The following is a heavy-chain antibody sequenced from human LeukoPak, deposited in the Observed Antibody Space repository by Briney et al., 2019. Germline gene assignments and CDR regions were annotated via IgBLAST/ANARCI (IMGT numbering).Heavy chain of an antibody. CDR2: IYHSGST. Sequence: PSETLSLTCAVSGYSISSGYYWGWIRQPPGKGLEWIGSIYHSGSTYYNPSLKSRVTISVDTSKNQFSLKLSSVTAADTAVYYCARGDLAVVTLAGAFDYWGQGTLVTVSS. CDR1: GYSISSGYY. CDR3: ARGDLAVVTLAGAFDY. J-gene: IGHJ4*02. D-gene: IGHD4-23*01. V-gene: IGHV4-38-2*01.